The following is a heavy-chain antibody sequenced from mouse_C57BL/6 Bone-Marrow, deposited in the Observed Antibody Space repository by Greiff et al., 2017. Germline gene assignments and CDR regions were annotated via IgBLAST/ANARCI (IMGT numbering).Heavy chain of an antibody. CDR1: GYTFTDYY. D-gene: IGHD1-1*02. J-gene: IGHJ3*01. V-gene: IGHV1-76*01. Sequence: LVESGAELVRPGASVTLSCKASGYTFTDYYINWVKQRPGQGLEWIARIYPGSGSTYYNEKFKGKATLTAEKSSSTAYMQLSSLTSEASAVYCSARARAGWAYWGQGTLVTVSA. CDR3: ARARAGWAY. CDR2: IYPGSGST.